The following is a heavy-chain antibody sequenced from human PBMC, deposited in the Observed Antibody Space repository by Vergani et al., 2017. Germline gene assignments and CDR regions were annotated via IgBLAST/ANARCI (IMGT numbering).Heavy chain of an antibody. D-gene: IGHD4-17*01. V-gene: IGHV3-21*01. Sequence: EVQLVESGGGLVKPGGSLRLSCAASGFTFSSYSMNWVRQAPGKGLEWVSSISSSSGYIYYAGSVKGRLTISRDNAKNSLYLQMNSLRAEDTAVYYCARDLAVTTGPFDYWGQGTLVTVSS. J-gene: IGHJ4*02. CDR2: ISSSSGYI. CDR3: ARDLAVTTGPFDY. CDR1: GFTFSSYS.